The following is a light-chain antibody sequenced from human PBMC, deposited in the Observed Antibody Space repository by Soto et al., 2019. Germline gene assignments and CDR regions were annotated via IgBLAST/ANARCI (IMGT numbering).Light chain of an antibody. J-gene: IGKJ1*01. CDR1: QSISIN. CDR2: AGS. V-gene: IGKV3D-15*01. Sequence: EIVLTQSPGTLSVSPGDRVTLSCRASQSISINLAWYQHKPGQAPRLLIHAGSTRATGIPARISGSGSGTEFTLTISSLQSEDFAVYYCQQYVSSPRTFGQGTKVEIK. CDR3: QQYVSSPRT.